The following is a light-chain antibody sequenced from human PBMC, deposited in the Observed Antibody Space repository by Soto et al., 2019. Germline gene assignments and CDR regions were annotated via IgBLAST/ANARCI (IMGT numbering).Light chain of an antibody. J-gene: IGLJ2*01. CDR2: DVS. V-gene: IGLV2-14*01. CDR1: GSDLGGYNY. CDR3: STYTSSTTLL. Sequence: QSALTQPASLSGSPGQSITISCTGTGSDLGGYNYVSWYQQHPGKAPKLMIYDVSNRPSGVSNRFSGSKSGNTASLTISGLQAEDEADYYCSTYTSSTTLLFGGGTKVTVL.